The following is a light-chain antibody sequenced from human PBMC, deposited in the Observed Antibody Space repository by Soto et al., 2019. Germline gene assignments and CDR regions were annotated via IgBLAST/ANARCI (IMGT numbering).Light chain of an antibody. CDR2: GAS. V-gene: IGKV3-20*01. J-gene: IGKJ2*01. CDR3: QQSGSSFYT. CDR1: QSVSSAY. Sequence: EIVLTQSPGTLSLSPGERATLSCRASQSVSSAYLAWYQQIPGQAPRLLIYGASSRATGISDRFSGSGSGRDFSFTISGLEPEEFAVYYCQQSGSSFYTFGQGTKLEIK.